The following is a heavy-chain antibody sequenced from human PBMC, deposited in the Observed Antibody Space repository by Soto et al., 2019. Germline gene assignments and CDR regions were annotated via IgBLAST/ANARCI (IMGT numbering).Heavy chain of an antibody. Sequence: QVHLQESGPRLVKPSETLSLTCTVSGRPISIYYWNWIRQPPVKGLEWIEYVHHRGTTSYNPSVESRVTISLDTSKNQYSLRLTSVPAADTAGYYCARRWSGTEYWGPGTLVSVSS. V-gene: IGHV4-59*01. D-gene: IGHD3-10*01. CDR3: ARRWSGTEY. CDR1: GRPISIYY. J-gene: IGHJ1*01. CDR2: VHHRGTT.